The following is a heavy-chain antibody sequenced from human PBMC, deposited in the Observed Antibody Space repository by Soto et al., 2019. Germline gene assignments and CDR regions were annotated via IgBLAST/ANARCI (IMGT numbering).Heavy chain of an antibody. V-gene: IGHV4-34*01. Sequence: QVQLQQWGAGLLKPSETLSLTCVVSGGSFSSYNWAWIRQTPVKGLEWIGEIDETGSARYNPSLQGRVTLSLDTPKNQLSLSLTSVTAADTAIYYCARDRRASNFLPRGFDPWCQGTLVTVSS. CDR2: IDETGSA. CDR3: ARDRRASNFLPRGFDP. CDR1: GGSFSSYN. J-gene: IGHJ5*02. D-gene: IGHD3-16*02.